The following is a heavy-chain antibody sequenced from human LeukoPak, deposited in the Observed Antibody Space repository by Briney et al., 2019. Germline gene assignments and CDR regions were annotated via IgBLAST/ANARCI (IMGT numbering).Heavy chain of an antibody. CDR1: GFTFSSNW. CDR3: ATRRCSIAACRASSYRCFGF. V-gene: IGHV3-7*01. Sequence: PGGSLRLSCTASGFTFSSNWMTWVRQAPGRGLEWVANINEDGGGKYYVESVKGRFTISRDNARNSVHLELSNLRAEDTAVYYCATRRCSIAACRASSYRCFGFWGKGTTVIVSS. CDR2: INEDGGGK. J-gene: IGHJ6*04. D-gene: IGHD2-2*01.